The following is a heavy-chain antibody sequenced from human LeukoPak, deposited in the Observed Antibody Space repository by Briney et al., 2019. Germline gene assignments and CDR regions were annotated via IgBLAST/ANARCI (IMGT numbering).Heavy chain of an antibody. CDR2: ISGSGDST. CDR3: AKDYYASGTYRHFDY. Sequence: GGSLRLSCAASGFTFSSYAMSWVRQAPGKGLEWVSVISGSGDSTYYPDSVKGRFTISRDNSKNTLYLQMNSLRAEDTTVYYCAKDYYASGTYRHFDYWGQGTRVTVSS. D-gene: IGHD3-10*01. J-gene: IGHJ4*02. V-gene: IGHV3-23*01. CDR1: GFTFSSYA.